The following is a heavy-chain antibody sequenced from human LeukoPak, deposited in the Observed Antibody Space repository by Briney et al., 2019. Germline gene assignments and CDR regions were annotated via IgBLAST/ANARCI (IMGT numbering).Heavy chain of an antibody. CDR2: IYYSGST. Sequence: SETLSLTCTVSGGSISSGGYYWSWIRQHPGKGLEWIGYIYYSGSTYYNPSLKSRVTISVDTSKNQFFLKLSSVTAADTAVYYCARAIRGVIHHFDYWGQGTLVTVSS. V-gene: IGHV4-31*03. J-gene: IGHJ4*02. CDR1: GGSISSGGYY. D-gene: IGHD3-10*01. CDR3: ARAIRGVIHHFDY.